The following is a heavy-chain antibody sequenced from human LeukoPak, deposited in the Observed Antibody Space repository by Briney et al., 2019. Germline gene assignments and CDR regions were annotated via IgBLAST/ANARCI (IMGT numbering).Heavy chain of an antibody. J-gene: IGHJ4*02. CDR2: IYHSGST. CDR1: VCSISSDNY. Sequence: SETLSLTCAVSVCSISSDNYWVWIRQPPGQGLEWTGGIYHSGSTYYNPSLKSRVTMSVDTSKNQFSLKLSSVTAADTAVYYCARAPRDSSSSNYMRRFDYWGQGTLVTVSS. CDR3: ARAPRDSSSSNYMRRFDY. V-gene: IGHV4-38-2*01. D-gene: IGHD3-22*01.